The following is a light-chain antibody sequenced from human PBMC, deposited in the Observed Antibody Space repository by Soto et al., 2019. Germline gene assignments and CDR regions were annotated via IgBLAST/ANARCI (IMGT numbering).Light chain of an antibody. CDR2: GAS. CDR1: QSVSSSY. J-gene: IGKJ1*01. V-gene: IGKV3-20*01. CDR3: QQYGSSRT. Sequence: EIVLTQSPGTLSLSPGERATLSCRASQSVSSSYLAWYQQKPGQAPRLLIYGASSRATGIRDRFSGSGSGTDFTLTISRLEAEDFAVYYCQQYGSSRTFGQGTKVEIK.